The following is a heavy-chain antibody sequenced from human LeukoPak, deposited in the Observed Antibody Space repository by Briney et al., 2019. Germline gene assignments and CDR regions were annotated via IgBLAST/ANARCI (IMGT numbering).Heavy chain of an antibody. CDR2: IWYDGSNK. J-gene: IGHJ4*02. CDR3: ARVGIEYYYDSSGYYLDY. D-gene: IGHD3-22*01. Sequence: SGGSLRLSCAASGFTFSSYGMHWVRQAPGKGLEWVAVIWYDGSNKYYADSVKGRFTISRDNSKNTLYLQMNSLRAEDTAVYYCARVGIEYYYDSSGYYLDYWGQGTLVTVSS. V-gene: IGHV3-33*01. CDR1: GFTFSSYG.